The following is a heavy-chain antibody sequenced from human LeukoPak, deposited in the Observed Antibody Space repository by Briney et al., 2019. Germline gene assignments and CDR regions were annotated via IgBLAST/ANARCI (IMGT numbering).Heavy chain of an antibody. D-gene: IGHD4-17*01. J-gene: IGHJ4*02. CDR3: ARAGYDYGDSSDF. Sequence: ASVKVSCKASGYPFTTYYIHWVRQAPGQGLEWMGCINPKNGDSKYAQKFQGRVTMTRATSIATAYMEVSRLTSDDTAVYFCARAGYDYGDSSDFWGQGTLVTVSS. V-gene: IGHV1-2*02. CDR2: INPKNGDS. CDR1: GYPFTTYY.